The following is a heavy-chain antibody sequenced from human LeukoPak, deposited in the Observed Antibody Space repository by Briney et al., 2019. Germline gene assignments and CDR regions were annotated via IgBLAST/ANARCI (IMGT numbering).Heavy chain of an antibody. D-gene: IGHD4-17*01. J-gene: IGHJ5*02. CDR3: ARGPYGTRSYNWFDP. CDR1: GYTFTSYY. CDR2: INPSGGST. V-gene: IGHV1-46*01. Sequence: ASVKVSCKASGYTFTSYYMHWVRQAPGQGLEWMGIINPSGGSTSYAQKFQGRVTMTRDMSTSTVYMELSSLRSEDTAVYYCARGPYGTRSYNWFDPWGQGTLVTVSS.